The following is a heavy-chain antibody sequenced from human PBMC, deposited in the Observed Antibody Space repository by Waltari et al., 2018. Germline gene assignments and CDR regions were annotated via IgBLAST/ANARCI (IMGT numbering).Heavy chain of an antibody. CDR3: ARERGYGILRPPFDF. CDR1: GYTLTSNY. Sequence: QVQLVQSGAEMKKSGASVKLSCLASGYTLTSNYLHWVRQAPGQGLEWMGMVTPRGDSTTYAQSLRGRITLTSDSSTGTFFLELTNLRSEDTAVYYCARERGYGILRPPFDFWGQGTLVTVSS. J-gene: IGHJ4*02. CDR2: VTPRGDST. D-gene: IGHD5-12*01. V-gene: IGHV1-46*04.